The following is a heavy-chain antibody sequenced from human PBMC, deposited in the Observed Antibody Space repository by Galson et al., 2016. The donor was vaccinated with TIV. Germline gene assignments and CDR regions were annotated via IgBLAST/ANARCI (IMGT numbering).Heavy chain of an antibody. V-gene: IGHV3-23*01. CDR2: ISAGGSRT. Sequence: SLRLSCAASGFTFSSFAMTWVRQAPGKGLEWVSRISAGGSRTDYADSVKGRFTISRDNPKNTLYPQISSLRADDTAVYFCAKMDSSGFDYVRRFDFWGQGTLATVSS. D-gene: IGHD3-22*01. CDR1: GFTFSSFA. J-gene: IGHJ4*02. CDR3: AKMDSSGFDYVRRFDF.